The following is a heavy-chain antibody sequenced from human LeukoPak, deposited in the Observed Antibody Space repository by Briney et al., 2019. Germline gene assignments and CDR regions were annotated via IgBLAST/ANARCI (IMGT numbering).Heavy chain of an antibody. J-gene: IGHJ6*02. CDR1: GGTFSSYA. D-gene: IGHD2-15*01. Sequence: VASVKVSCKASGGTFSSYAISWVRQAPGQGLEWMGGIIPIFGTANYAQKFQGRVTITADESTSTAYMELSSLRSEDTAVYYCAREGCSGGSCYSLPYYYYGMDVWGQGTTVTVSS. CDR3: AREGCSGGSCYSLPYYYYGMDV. CDR2: IIPIFGTA. V-gene: IGHV1-69*13.